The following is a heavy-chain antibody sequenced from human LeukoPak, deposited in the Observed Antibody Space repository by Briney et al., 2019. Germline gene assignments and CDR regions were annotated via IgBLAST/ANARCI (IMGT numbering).Heavy chain of an antibody. CDR1: GYRFTSYW. CDR2: TYPGDSDT. Sequence: GESLKISCKGSGYRFTSYWIGWVRQMPGKGLEWMGITYPGDSDTRYSPSFQGQVTISADRSISTAYLQWSSLKASDTAIYYCARLRTTRGPVTVTPSYPDSPNWFDPWGQGTLVTVSS. CDR3: ARLRTTRGPVTVTPSYPDSPNWFDP. D-gene: IGHD4-17*01. J-gene: IGHJ5*02. V-gene: IGHV5-51*01.